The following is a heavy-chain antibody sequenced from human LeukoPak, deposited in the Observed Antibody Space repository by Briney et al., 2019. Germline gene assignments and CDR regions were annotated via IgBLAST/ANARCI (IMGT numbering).Heavy chain of an antibody. Sequence: SETLSLTCTVSGGSISSSSYYWGWIRQPPGKGLEWIGSIYYSGSTYYNPSLKSRVTISVDTSKNQFSLKLSSVTAADTAVYYCARLSGITMIVVVQSDGFDIWGQGTMVSVSS. CDR3: ARLSGITMIVVVQSDGFDI. V-gene: IGHV4-39*07. D-gene: IGHD3-22*01. J-gene: IGHJ3*02. CDR2: IYYSGST. CDR1: GGSISSSSYY.